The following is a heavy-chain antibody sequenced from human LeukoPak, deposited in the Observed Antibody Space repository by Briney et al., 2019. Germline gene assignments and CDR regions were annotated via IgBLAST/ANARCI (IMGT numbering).Heavy chain of an antibody. CDR1: GYTFTIYG. D-gene: IGHD3-10*01. CDR2: ISAYNDNT. Sequence: ASVKVSRKASGYTFTIYGISWVRQAPGPGGEWMGWISAYNDNTNYAQKLQGRVTMTTDTSTSTAYMELRSLRSDDTAVYYCARFGYYGSGRGQDYYYYYMDVWGKGTTVTISS. J-gene: IGHJ6*03. CDR3: ARFGYYGSGRGQDYYYYYMDV. V-gene: IGHV1-18*01.